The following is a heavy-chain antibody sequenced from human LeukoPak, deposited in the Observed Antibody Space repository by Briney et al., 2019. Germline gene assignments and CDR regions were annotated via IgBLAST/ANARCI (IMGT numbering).Heavy chain of an antibody. D-gene: IGHD3-10*01. Sequence: ASVKVSCKASGYTFTGYYMHWVRQAPGQGREWMGWINPNSGGTNYAQKFQGRVTMTRDTSISTAYMELSGLRSDDTAVYYCARGLWFGELYYFDYWGQGTLVTVSS. CDR2: INPNSGGT. CDR1: GYTFTGYY. CDR3: ARGLWFGELYYFDY. J-gene: IGHJ4*02. V-gene: IGHV1-2*02.